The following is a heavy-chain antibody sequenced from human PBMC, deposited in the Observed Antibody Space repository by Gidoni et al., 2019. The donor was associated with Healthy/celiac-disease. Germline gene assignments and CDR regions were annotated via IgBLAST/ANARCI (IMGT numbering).Heavy chain of an antibody. J-gene: IGHJ3*02. D-gene: IGHD4-17*01. V-gene: IGHV4-59*01. Sequence: QVQLQESGPGLVKPSETLSLTCTVPGGSISSYYWSWIRQPPGKGLEWIGYIYYSGSTNYNPSLKSRVTISVDTSKNQFSLKLSSVTAADTAVYYCARTSPRYGGNFIAFDIWGQGTMVTVSS. CDR1: GGSISSYY. CDR2: IYYSGST. CDR3: ARTSPRYGGNFIAFDI.